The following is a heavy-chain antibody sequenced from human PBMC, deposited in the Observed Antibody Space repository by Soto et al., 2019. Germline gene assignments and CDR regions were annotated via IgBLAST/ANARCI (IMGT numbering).Heavy chain of an antibody. CDR3: ARGITLPTPLDY. V-gene: IGHV1-3*01. D-gene: IGHD1-20*01. CDR2: INAGNGNT. J-gene: IGHJ4*02. CDR1: GYTFTSYA. Sequence: ASVKVSCKASGYTFTSYAIHWVRQAPGQRLEWMGWINAGNGNTKYSQKFQGRVTITRDTSASTAYMELSSLRSEDTAVYYCARGITLPTPLDYWGQGTMVTVSS.